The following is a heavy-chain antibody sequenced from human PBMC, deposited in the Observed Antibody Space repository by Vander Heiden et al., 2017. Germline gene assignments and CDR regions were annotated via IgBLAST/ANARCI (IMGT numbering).Heavy chain of an antibody. J-gene: IGHJ6*02. CDR3: ARGSYSGSYYGMDV. CDR1: GFTFRDYY. Sequence: QVQLVGSGGGLVKPGGFLRLSCAASGFTFRDYYMSWIRQAPGKGLEWVSYISSSGSTIYYADSVKGRFTISRDNAKNSLYLQMNSLRAEDTAVYHCARGSYSGSYYGMDVWGQGTTVTVSS. V-gene: IGHV3-11*01. CDR2: ISSSGSTI. D-gene: IGHD1-26*01.